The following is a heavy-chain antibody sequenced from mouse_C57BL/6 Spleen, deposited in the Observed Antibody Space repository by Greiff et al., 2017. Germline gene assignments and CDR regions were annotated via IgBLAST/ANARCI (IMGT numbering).Heavy chain of an antibody. CDR1: GFTFSSYA. D-gene: IGHD2-5*01. J-gene: IGHJ2*01. CDR2: ISDGGSYT. Sequence: EVQLVESGGGLVKPGGSLKLSCAASGFTFSSYAMSWVRQTPEKRLEWVATISDGGSYTYYPDNVKGRFTISRDNAKNNLYLQMSHLKSEDTAMYYRARESAYSNYFDYWGQGTTLTVSS. CDR3: ARESAYSNYFDY. V-gene: IGHV5-4*01.